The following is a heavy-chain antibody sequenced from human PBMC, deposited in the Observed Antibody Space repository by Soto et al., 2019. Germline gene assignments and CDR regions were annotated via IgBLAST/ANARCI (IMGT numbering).Heavy chain of an antibody. V-gene: IGHV3-23*01. CDR3: AKRRGQTGTTMYYGMDV. Sequence: EVQLLESGGDLVQPGGSLRLSCAASGFTFSTYAMSWVRQAPGKGLEWVSNISGGGRVTDYADSVKGRFTISRVNSDNTPYLKMNSQRVEETAVYYCAKRRGQTGTTMYYGMDVWGKGTTFTVSS. CDR2: ISGGGRVT. CDR1: GFTFSTYA. D-gene: IGHD1-7*01. J-gene: IGHJ6*04.